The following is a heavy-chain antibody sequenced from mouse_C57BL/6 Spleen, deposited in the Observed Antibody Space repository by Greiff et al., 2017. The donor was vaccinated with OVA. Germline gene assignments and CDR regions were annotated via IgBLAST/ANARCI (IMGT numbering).Heavy chain of an antibody. J-gene: IGHJ4*01. D-gene: IGHD2-3*01. Sequence: VQLQPSGAELVKPGASVKISCKASGYAFSSYWMNWVQQRPGKGLAWIGQIYPGDGDTNYNGKFKGKATLTADKSSSTAYMQLSSLTSEDSAVYFCARGGWLLGAMDYWGQGTSVTVSS. CDR3: ARGGWLLGAMDY. CDR1: GYAFSSYW. V-gene: IGHV1-80*01. CDR2: IYPGDGDT.